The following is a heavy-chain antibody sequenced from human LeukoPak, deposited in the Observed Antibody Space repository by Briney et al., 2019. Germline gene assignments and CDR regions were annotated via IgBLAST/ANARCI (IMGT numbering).Heavy chain of an antibody. CDR3: ARGSDYYYYGMDV. J-gene: IGHJ6*02. Sequence: ITPNSGGTNYAQKFQGRVTMTRDTSISTAYMELSRLRSDDTAVYYCARGSDYYYYGMDVWGQGTTVTVSS. CDR2: ITPNSGGT. V-gene: IGHV1-2*02.